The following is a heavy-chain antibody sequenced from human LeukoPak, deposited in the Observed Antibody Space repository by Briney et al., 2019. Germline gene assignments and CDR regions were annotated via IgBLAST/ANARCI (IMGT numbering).Heavy chain of an antibody. CDR3: AKDHYEGLGLFDY. Sequence: PGGSLRLSCAASGFSFSSYAIHWVRQAPGKGLEWVAVISYGGSNEYYADSVKGRFSISRDNSKNTLYLQMNSLRAEDTAVYYCAKDHYEGLGLFDYWGQGTLVTVSS. D-gene: IGHD3-3*01. CDR2: ISYGGSNE. CDR1: GFSFSSYA. J-gene: IGHJ4*02. V-gene: IGHV3-30*18.